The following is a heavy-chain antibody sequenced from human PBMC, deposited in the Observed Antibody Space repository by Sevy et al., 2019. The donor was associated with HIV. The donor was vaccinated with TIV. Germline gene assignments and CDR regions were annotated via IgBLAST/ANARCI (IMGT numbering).Heavy chain of an antibody. V-gene: IGHV3-23*01. CDR1: GFTFSSYA. D-gene: IGHD4-17*01. J-gene: IGHJ4*02. CDR3: AKDRRYGDIGLFDY. Sequence: GGSLRLSCAASGFTFSSYAMSWVRQAPGKGLEWVSVISGSGGNTYYADSVKGRFTISRDNSKNRLYLQMNSLRAEDTAAYYCAKDRRYGDIGLFDYWGQGTLVTVSS. CDR2: ISGSGGNT.